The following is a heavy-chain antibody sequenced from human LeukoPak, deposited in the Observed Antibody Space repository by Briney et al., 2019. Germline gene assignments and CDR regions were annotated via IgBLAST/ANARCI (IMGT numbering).Heavy chain of an antibody. D-gene: IGHD6-19*01. CDR1: GYTFTSYD. CDR2: MIPNSGST. Sequence: ASVKVSCKASGYTFTSYDINWVRQATGQGLEWMGWMIPNSGSTGYTQKFHGRVTMTRNTSISTAYMELSSLRSEDTAVYYCARVSGGGWYDYWGQGTLVTVSS. CDR3: ARVSGGGWYDY. V-gene: IGHV1-8*01. J-gene: IGHJ4*02.